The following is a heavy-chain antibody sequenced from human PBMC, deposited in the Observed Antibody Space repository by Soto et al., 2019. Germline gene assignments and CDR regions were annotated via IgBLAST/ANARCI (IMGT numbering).Heavy chain of an antibody. D-gene: IGHD3-22*01. J-gene: IGHJ4*02. Sequence: QVQLVQSGAEVKKPGSSVKVSCKASGGTFSSYTISWVRQAPGQGLEWMGRIIPILGIANYAQKFQGRVTITGNKSTSTAYMELRSLRSEDTAVYDCASDRGSSGYYPFDDWGQGTLVTVCS. CDR3: ASDRGSSGYYPFDD. CDR2: IIPILGIA. V-gene: IGHV1-69*02. CDR1: GGTFSSYT.